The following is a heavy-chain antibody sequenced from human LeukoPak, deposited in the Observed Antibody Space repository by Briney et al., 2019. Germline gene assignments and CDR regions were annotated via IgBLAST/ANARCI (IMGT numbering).Heavy chain of an antibody. CDR1: GFTFSSYG. D-gene: IGHD1-20*01. J-gene: IGHJ4*02. V-gene: IGHV3-30*02. CDR3: ARDSPTVNWNLVY. Sequence: PGGSLRLSCAASGFTFSSYGMHWVRQAPGKGLEWVAFIRYDGSNKYYADSVKGRFTISRDNSKNTLYLQMNSLRAEDTAVYYCARDSPTVNWNLVYWGQGTLVTVSS. CDR2: IRYDGSNK.